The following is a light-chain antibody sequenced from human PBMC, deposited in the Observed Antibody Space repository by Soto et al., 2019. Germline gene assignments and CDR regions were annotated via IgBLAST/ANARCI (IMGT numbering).Light chain of an antibody. J-gene: IGLJ1*01. Sequence: QSALTQPASVSGSPGQSITISCTGTSSDVGGYNYVSWYQQHPGKAPKLMIYDVSNRPSGVSNRFSCSKSGYTASLTISGLQAEDEAEYYCSSYRSSSPYVFGTGTKVTVL. CDR1: SSDVGGYNY. CDR2: DVS. CDR3: SSYRSSSPYV. V-gene: IGLV2-14*01.